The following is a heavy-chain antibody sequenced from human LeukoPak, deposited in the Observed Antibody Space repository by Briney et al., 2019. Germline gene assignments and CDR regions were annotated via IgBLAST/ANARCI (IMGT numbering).Heavy chain of an antibody. CDR2: IIPIFGTA. Sequence: SVKVSCKPSRGTSSSYAISCVREAPGQRVKWRSGIIPIFGTANYAQTFQGRVTITADESTSTAYMALSSLTSGDAAVYYCARVSIRGLRFLEQGEGRYYFDYWGQGTLVTVSS. V-gene: IGHV1-69*13. CDR3: ARVSIRGLRFLEQGEGRYYFDY. J-gene: IGHJ4*02. CDR1: RGTSSSYA. D-gene: IGHD3-3*01.